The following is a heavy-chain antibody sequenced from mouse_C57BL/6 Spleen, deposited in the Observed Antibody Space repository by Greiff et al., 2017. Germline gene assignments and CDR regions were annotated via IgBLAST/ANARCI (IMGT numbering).Heavy chain of an antibody. D-gene: IGHD2-3*01. CDR1: GFTFSSYA. CDR2: ISSGGDYI. CDR3: TRVDGYWVAY. V-gene: IGHV5-9-1*02. Sequence: EVKVVESGEGLVKPGGSLKLSCAASGFTFSSYAMSWVRQTPEKRLEWVAYISSGGDYIYYADTMKGRFTISRDNARNTLYLQRSSLTSEDTAMYYCTRVDGYWVAYWGQGTLVTVSA. J-gene: IGHJ3*01.